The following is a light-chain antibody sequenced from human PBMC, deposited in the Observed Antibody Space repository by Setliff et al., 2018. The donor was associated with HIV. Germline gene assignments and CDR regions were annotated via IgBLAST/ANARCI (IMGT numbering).Light chain of an antibody. CDR1: SSDVGSYNF. CDR3: CSYAGSSTLV. V-gene: IGLV2-23*02. J-gene: IGLJ2*01. Sequence: QSVLTQPASVSGSPGQSLIISCTGTSSDVGSYNFVSWYQQHPGKAPKLMIYEVSKRPSGVSNRFSGSKSGNTASLTISGLQAEDEADYYCCSYAGSSTLVFGGGTKVTVL. CDR2: EVS.